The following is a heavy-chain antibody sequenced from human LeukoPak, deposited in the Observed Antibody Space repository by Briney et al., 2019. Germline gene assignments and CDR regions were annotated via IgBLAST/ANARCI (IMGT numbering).Heavy chain of an antibody. V-gene: IGHV3-49*04. J-gene: IGHJ4*02. CDR2: IRSKADGGTT. D-gene: IGHD3-3*01. CDR1: GFTFSNYR. CDR3: TREDFWSGLFDY. Sequence: GGSLRLSCIGSGFTFSNYRMNWVRQAPGKGLEWVGFIRSKADGGTTEYAASVKGRFTISRDDSKSIAYLQMNSLKTEDTAVYYCTREDFWSGLFDYWGQGTLVTVSS.